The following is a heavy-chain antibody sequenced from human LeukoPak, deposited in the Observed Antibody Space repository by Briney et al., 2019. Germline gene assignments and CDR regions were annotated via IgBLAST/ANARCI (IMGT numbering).Heavy chain of an antibody. Sequence: EASVKASCKASGYTFTGYYMRWVRQAPGQGLEWMGRINPNSGGTNYAQKFQGRVTMTRDTSISTAYMELSRLRSDDTAVYYCARGQMATPFDPWGQGTLVTVSS. J-gene: IGHJ5*02. CDR2: INPNSGGT. D-gene: IGHD5-24*01. CDR1: GYTFTGYY. CDR3: ARGQMATPFDP. V-gene: IGHV1-2*06.